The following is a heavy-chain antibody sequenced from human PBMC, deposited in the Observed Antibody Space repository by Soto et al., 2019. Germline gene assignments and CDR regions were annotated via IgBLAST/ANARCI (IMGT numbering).Heavy chain of an antibody. CDR3: ARDWVGDLAY. V-gene: IGHV1-18*01. D-gene: IGHD3-10*01. CDR2: ISGYNGDT. CDR1: GYTFTSYG. Sequence: QVQLVQSGGEVKQPGASVKVSCKTSGYTFTSYGISWVRQAPGQGLEWMGWISGYNGDTKYVQKFQGRVTLTTDTSTSTAYMEVRSLRSDDPAVYYCARDWVGDLAYWGQGTLVTVSS. J-gene: IGHJ4*02.